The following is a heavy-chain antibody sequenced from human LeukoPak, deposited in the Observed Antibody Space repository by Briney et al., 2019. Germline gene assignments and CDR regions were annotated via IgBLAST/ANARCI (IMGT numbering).Heavy chain of an antibody. CDR2: ITSSSSYI. D-gene: IGHD3-22*01. J-gene: IGHJ4*02. CDR1: GFTFSSYG. V-gene: IGHV3-21*01. CDR3: ARDDGNYYDSSGFDY. Sequence: GGSLRLSCAASGFTFSSYGMSWVRQAPGKGLEWVSSITSSSSYIYYADSVKGRFTISRDNAKNSLYLQMNSLRAEDTAVYYCARDDGNYYDSSGFDYWGQGTLVTVSS.